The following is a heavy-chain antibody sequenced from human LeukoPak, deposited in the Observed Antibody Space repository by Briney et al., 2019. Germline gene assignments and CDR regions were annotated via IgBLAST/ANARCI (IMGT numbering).Heavy chain of an antibody. D-gene: IGHD4-11*01. J-gene: IGHJ4*02. CDR3: ASASITRYYFDY. V-gene: IGHV4-34*01. CDR1: GGSFSGDY. Sequence: PSETLSLTCAVYGGSFSGDYWSWIRQPPGKGLEWIGEINHSGSTNYNPSLKSRVTISVDTSKNQFSLKLSSVTAADTAVYYCASASITRYYFDYWGQGTLVTVSS. CDR2: INHSGST.